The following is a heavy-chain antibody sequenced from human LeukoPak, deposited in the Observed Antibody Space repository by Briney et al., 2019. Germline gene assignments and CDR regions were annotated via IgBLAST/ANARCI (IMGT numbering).Heavy chain of an antibody. D-gene: IGHD2-2*01. J-gene: IGHJ6*03. CDR3: AREGEDIVVVPAAMKLRNYYMDV. CDR2: INPSGGST. V-gene: IGHV1-46*01. CDR1: GYTFTSYY. Sequence: ASVKVSCKASGYTFTSYYMHWVRQAPGQGLEWMGIINPSGGSTSYAQKFQGRVTMTRDMSMSTVYMELSSLRSEDTAVYYCAREGEDIVVVPAAMKLRNYYMDVWGKGTTVTVSS.